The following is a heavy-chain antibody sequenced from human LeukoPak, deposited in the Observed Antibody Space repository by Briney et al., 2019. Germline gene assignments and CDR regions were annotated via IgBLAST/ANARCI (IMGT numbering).Heavy chain of an antibody. CDR3: ARGSYSSSWKTFDY. Sequence: PGGSLRLSCAASGFTFSSYSMNWVRQAPGKGLEWVPYISSSSSTIYYAGSVKGRFTISRDNAKNSLYLQMNSPRAEDTAVYYCARGSYSSSWKTFDYWGQGTLVTVSS. J-gene: IGHJ4*02. CDR2: ISSSSSTI. V-gene: IGHV3-48*01. CDR1: GFTFSSYS. D-gene: IGHD6-13*01.